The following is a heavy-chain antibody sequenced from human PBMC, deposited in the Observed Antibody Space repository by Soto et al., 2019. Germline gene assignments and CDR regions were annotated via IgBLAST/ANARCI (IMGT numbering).Heavy chain of an antibody. Sequence: QVQLVESEGGVVQPGRSLRLSCAASGFTFSSSGMHWVRQAPGKGLEWVAIIWYDGSKKYYADSVKGRFTISRDNSKNTVYLQMNSLRAEDTAVYYCARAPFTIYDTSGYYDYWGQGTLVTVSS. CDR2: IWYDGSKK. D-gene: IGHD3-22*01. CDR3: ARAPFTIYDTSGYYDY. V-gene: IGHV3-33*01. J-gene: IGHJ4*02. CDR1: GFTFSSSG.